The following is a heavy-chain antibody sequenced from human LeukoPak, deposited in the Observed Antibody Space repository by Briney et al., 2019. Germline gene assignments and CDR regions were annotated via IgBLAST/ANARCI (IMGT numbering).Heavy chain of an antibody. D-gene: IGHD5-24*01. Sequence: TGGSLRLSCAASGFTFSSYAMSWVRQAPGKGLEWVSTISGSGGSTYYADSVKGRFTISRGNSKNTLYLQMNSLRAEDTAVYYCARDRGDGYNYWFPDYWGQGTLVTVSS. V-gene: IGHV3-23*01. CDR3: ARDRGDGYNYWFPDY. CDR1: GFTFSSYA. CDR2: ISGSGGST. J-gene: IGHJ4*02.